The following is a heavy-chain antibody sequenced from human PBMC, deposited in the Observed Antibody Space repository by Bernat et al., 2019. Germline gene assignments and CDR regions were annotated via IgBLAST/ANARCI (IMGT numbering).Heavy chain of an antibody. J-gene: IGHJ4*02. CDR1: GFTFSSYW. D-gene: IGHD6-6*01. Sequence: EVQLVESGGGLVQPGGSLRLSCAASGFTFSSYWMHWVRQAPGKGLVWVSRINSDGRSTNYADSVKGRFTISRDNAKNTLYLQMNSLSAEDTAVYYCHSRSSVGDGGYFDYRGQGTLVTVSS. V-gene: IGHV3-74*01. CDR3: HSRSSVGDGGYFDY. CDR2: INSDGRST.